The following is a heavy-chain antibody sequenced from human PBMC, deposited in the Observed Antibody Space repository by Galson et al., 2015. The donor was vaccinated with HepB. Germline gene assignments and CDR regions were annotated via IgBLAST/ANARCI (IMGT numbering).Heavy chain of an antibody. D-gene: IGHD6-13*01. Sequence: SVKVSCKAYGYTFTSYAMNWVRQAPGQGLEWMGWINTNTGNPTYAQGFTGRFVFSLDTSVSTAYLQISSLKAEDTAVYYCARDRAADVRGSYGMVVWGQGTTVTVSS. V-gene: IGHV7-4-1*02. J-gene: IGHJ6*02. CDR2: INTNTGNP. CDR3: ARDRAADVRGSYGMVV. CDR1: GYTFTSYA.